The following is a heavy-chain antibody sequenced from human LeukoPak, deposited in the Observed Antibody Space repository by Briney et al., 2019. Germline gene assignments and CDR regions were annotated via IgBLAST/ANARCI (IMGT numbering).Heavy chain of an antibody. Sequence: GGSLRLSCAASGFAFSSQAMGWVRQAPGKGLEWVSVISDIGSITYYADSVKGRFTISRDNSKNTLFLQMNSLRAEDTAVYYCASDMVRGVSRPYGMDVWGQGTTVTVSS. CDR2: ISDIGSIT. J-gene: IGHJ6*02. V-gene: IGHV3-23*01. CDR3: ASDMVRGVSRPYGMDV. D-gene: IGHD3-10*01. CDR1: GFAFSSQA.